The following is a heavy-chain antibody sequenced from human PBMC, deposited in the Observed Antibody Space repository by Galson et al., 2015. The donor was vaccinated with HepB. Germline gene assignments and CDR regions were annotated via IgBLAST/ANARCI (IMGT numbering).Heavy chain of an antibody. J-gene: IGHJ5*02. CDR1: GFTLRIYG. D-gene: IGHD3-10*01. V-gene: IGHV3-23*01. Sequence: SLRLSCAASGFTLRIYGVSWVRQAPGKGLERVSGIDGSGDRTEYADSVQGRFIVSRDNSKNTLYLQISGLRVEDTAKYYCVKDVGRDLFGPGAWGQGTLVTVSS. CDR2: IDGSGDRT. CDR3: VKDVGRDLFGPGA.